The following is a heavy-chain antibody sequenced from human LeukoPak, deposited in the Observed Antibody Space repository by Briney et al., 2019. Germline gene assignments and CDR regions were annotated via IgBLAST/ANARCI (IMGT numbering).Heavy chain of an antibody. CDR3: ARGSIAAAGTRWAYYYYGMDV. CDR2: IYHSGST. J-gene: IGHJ6*02. CDR1: GGSISSSYW. D-gene: IGHD6-13*01. V-gene: IGHV4-4*02. Sequence: SGTLSLTCAVSGGSISSSYWWCWVRQPPGKGLGWIGEIYHSGSTNYNPSLKSRVTISVDKSKNQFSLKLSSVTAADTAVYYCARGSIAAAGTRWAYYYYGMDVWGQGTTVTVSS.